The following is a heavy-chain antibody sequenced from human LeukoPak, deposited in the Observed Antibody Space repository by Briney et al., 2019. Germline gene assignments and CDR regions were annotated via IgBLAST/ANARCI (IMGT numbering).Heavy chain of an antibody. V-gene: IGHV4-59*01. Sequence: SETLSLTCTVSGVTISSYYWSWIRQPPGKGLEWIGYINYSGSTNYNPSLESRVTISVDTSKNQFSLKLSAGTAADTAVYYCASGGGRSWYTAYDYWGQGTLVTVSS. D-gene: IGHD6-13*01. CDR3: ASGGGRSWYTAYDY. J-gene: IGHJ4*02. CDR2: INYSGST. CDR1: GVTISSYY.